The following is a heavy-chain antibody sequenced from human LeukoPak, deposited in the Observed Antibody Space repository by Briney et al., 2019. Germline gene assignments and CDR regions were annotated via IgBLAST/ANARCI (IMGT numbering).Heavy chain of an antibody. V-gene: IGHV3-21*04. Sequence: PGGSLRLSCAASGVSFSSYTMNWVRQAPGKGLEWVSSISSDSTYIYYADSVKGRFTISRDNAKNSLYLQMNSLRAEDTAVYYCAKRGPGSPQSGKYYFDYWGQGTLVTVSS. J-gene: IGHJ4*02. CDR3: AKRGPGSPQSGKYYFDY. CDR1: GVSFSSYT. CDR2: ISSDSTYI. D-gene: IGHD3-10*01.